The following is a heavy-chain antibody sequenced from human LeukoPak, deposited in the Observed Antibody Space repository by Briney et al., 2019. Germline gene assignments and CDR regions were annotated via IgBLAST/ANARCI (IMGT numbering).Heavy chain of an antibody. CDR3: AGRLV. CDR2: IYYSGST. CDR1: GGSFSGYY. J-gene: IGHJ4*02. V-gene: IGHV4-34*01. D-gene: IGHD4-11*01. Sequence: SETLSLTCAVYGGSFSGYYWSWIRQPPGKGLEWIGSIYYSGSTYYNPSLKSRVTISVDTSKNHFSLRLTSVTAADTAVYFCAGRLVWGQGTLVTVSS.